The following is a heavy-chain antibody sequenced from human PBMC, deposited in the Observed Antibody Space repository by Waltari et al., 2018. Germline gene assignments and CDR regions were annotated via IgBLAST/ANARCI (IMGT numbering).Heavy chain of an antibody. CDR1: GFTFSSYW. CDR3: ARDETYYYDSSGLIDY. J-gene: IGHJ4*02. Sequence: EVQLVESGGGLVQPGGSLRLSCAASGFTFSSYWMSWVRQAPGKGLEWVANIKQDGSEKYYVDSVKGRFTISRDNAKNSLYLQMNSLRAEDTAVYYCARDETYYYDSSGLIDYWGQGTLVTVSS. CDR2: IKQDGSEK. D-gene: IGHD3-22*01. V-gene: IGHV3-7*01.